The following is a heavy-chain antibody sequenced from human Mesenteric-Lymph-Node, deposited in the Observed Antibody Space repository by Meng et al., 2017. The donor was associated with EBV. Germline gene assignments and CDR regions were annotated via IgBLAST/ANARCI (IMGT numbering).Heavy chain of an antibody. V-gene: IGHV4-39*01. J-gene: IGHJ5*02. D-gene: IGHD3-9*01. CDR3: SGNNYDVLTAYFAFDP. Sequence: LQERRAMVGRSGTLHPVCSVSRGSTISVSSSSYGRGWIRQPPGKGLEWIASMQYSGYNLYSPYPESRITISVETYKNQIPMRLSSGTAADTAAYYCSGNNYDVLTAYFAFDPWGQGTLVTVSS. CDR2: MQYSGYN. CDR1: RGSTISVSSSSYG.